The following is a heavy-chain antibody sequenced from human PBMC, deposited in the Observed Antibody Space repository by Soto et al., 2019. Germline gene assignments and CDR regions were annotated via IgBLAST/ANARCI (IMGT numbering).Heavy chain of an antibody. J-gene: IGHJ4*02. CDR2: ISAYNGNT. CDR1: GYTFTSYG. D-gene: IGHD2-21*01. CDR3: SLAPYCGGDCYWPY. V-gene: IGHV1-18*01. Sequence: GASVKVSCKASGYTFTSYGISWVRQAPGQGLEWMGWISAYNGNTNYAQKLQGRVTMTTDTSTSTAYMELRSLRSDGTAVYYCSLAPYCGGDCYWPYWGQGTLVTVSS.